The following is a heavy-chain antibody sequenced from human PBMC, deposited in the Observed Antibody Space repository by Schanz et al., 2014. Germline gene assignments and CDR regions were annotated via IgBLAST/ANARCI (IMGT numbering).Heavy chain of an antibody. CDR3: ARAQWELLRYYFDY. J-gene: IGHJ4*02. Sequence: QVQLVQSGAEVKKSGSSVKVSCKASGDSFSNYDINWVRQAPGQGLEWMGGIIPLFGTPHYAQKFQDRVTITADESTSTAYMELSSLRSEDTAVYYCARAQWELLRYYFDYWGQGTLVTVSS. CDR2: IIPLFGTP. V-gene: IGHV1-69*01. D-gene: IGHD1-26*01. CDR1: GDSFSNYD.